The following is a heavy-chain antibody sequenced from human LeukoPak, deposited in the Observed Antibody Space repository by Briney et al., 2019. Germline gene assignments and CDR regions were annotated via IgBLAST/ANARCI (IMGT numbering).Heavy chain of an antibody. Sequence: GGSLRLSCAASGFTFNSYAMGWVRQAPGKGLEWVSTISAGDDSTYYADSVKGRFTISRDISKNTLYLRMNSLRAEDTAVYYCAKTTATANPFDYWGQGTPVTVSS. D-gene: IGHD6-13*01. CDR2: ISAGDDST. V-gene: IGHV3-23*01. J-gene: IGHJ4*02. CDR3: AKTTATANPFDY. CDR1: GFTFNSYA.